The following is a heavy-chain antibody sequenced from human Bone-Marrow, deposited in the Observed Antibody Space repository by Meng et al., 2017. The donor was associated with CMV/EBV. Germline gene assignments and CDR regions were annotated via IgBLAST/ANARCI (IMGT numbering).Heavy chain of an antibody. Sequence: ASVKVSCKASGYTFTDFFIHWVRQAPGQGLEWMGWINSNSGDTKSAQTFQGRVTMTRDTSINTVYVELLRLTSNDTATYYCARDLRGHIPLDYWGQGTLVTVSS. CDR2: INSNSGDT. CDR3: ARDLRGHIPLDY. J-gene: IGHJ4*02. CDR1: GYTFTDFF. V-gene: IGHV1-2*02. D-gene: IGHD2-21*01.